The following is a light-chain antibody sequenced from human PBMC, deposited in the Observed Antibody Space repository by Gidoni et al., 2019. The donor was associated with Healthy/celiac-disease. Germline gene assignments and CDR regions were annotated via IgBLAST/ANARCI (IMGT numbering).Light chain of an antibody. V-gene: IGLV7-43*01. CDR2: STS. CDR1: TGSVTSGYF. CDR3: LLYYGGGGV. Sequence: QTAVTQEPSLTVSPGGTLTLTCASSTGSVTSGYFPNWFQQKPGQAPRALIYSTSNEHSWTPARFSGSLLGGKAALTLSGVQPEDEAEYCCLLYYGGGGVFGGGTKLTVL. J-gene: IGLJ3*02.